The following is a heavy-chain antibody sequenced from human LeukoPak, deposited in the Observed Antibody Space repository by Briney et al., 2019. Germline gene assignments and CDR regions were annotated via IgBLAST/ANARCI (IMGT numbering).Heavy chain of an antibody. CDR1: GYTFTDYH. J-gene: IGHJ3*02. V-gene: IGHV1-2*04. Sequence: GASVKVSCKASGYTFTDYHMHWVRQAPGQGLEWMGCIDLYTGGAHYAQKFQDWLSMTRDTSINTAYMELSSLRSDDTAVYYCARVVNTRYDAFDIWGQGTMVTVSS. CDR2: IDLYTGGA. CDR3: ARVVNTRYDAFDI. D-gene: IGHD1/OR15-1a*01.